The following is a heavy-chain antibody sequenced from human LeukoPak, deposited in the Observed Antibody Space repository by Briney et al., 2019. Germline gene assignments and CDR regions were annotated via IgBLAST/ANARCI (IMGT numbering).Heavy chain of an antibody. Sequence: KSSETLSLTCTVSGGSINNYYWSWIRQPPGKGLEWIGSISYSGSTSYNPSLKSRVAISVDTSKNQFSVKLSSVTAADTAVYYCARGGGGYSWYFDLWGRGTLVTVSS. CDR3: ARGGGGYSWYFDL. D-gene: IGHD5-12*01. J-gene: IGHJ2*01. V-gene: IGHV4-59*01. CDR1: GGSINNYY. CDR2: ISYSGST.